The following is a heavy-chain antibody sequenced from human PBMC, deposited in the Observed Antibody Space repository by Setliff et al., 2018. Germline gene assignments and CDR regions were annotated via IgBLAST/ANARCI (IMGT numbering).Heavy chain of an antibody. CDR3: ARELYSRGPPVYYFDY. V-gene: IGHV4-59*11. CDR2: IYYSGST. CDR1: GGSISSHY. Sequence: SETLSLTCTVSGGSISSHYWSWIRQPPGKGLEWIGYIYYSGSTNYNPSLKSRVTISVDTSKNQFSLKLSSVIAADTAVYYCARELYSRGPPVYYFDYWGQGTLVTVSS. J-gene: IGHJ4*02. D-gene: IGHD6-13*01.